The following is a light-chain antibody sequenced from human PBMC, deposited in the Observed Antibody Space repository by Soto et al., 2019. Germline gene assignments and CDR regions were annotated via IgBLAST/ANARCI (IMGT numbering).Light chain of an antibody. CDR2: GAS. CDR1: QSVKNDY. CDR3: QQYGSSPIT. V-gene: IGKV3-20*01. Sequence: ETVLTQSPGTLSLSPGERATLSCRASQSVKNDYLAWYQQRPGLAPRLLIFGASGRATGIPDRFSGSGSGTDFTLTISRLEPEDVGMYYCQQYGSSPITFGQGTRLEI. J-gene: IGKJ5*01.